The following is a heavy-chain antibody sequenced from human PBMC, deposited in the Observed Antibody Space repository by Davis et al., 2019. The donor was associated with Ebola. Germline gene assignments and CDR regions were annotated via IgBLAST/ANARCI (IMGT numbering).Heavy chain of an antibody. J-gene: IGHJ4*02. CDR1: GFTFSGSA. Sequence: PGGSLRLSCATSGFTFSGSAMHWVRQASGKGLEWVGRIRSKANSYATAYAASVKGRFTISRDDSKNTAYLQMNSLKTEDTAVYYCTTTTTASDYWGQGTLVTVSS. CDR3: TTTTTASDY. CDR2: IRSKANSYAT. D-gene: IGHD4-11*01. V-gene: IGHV3-73*01.